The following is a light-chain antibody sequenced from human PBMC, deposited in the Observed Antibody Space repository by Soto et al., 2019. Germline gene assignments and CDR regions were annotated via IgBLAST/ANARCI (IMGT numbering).Light chain of an antibody. CDR1: QILLQTNGYNY. J-gene: IGKJ1*01. V-gene: IGKV2-28*01. Sequence: DIVMTQSPLSLPVTPGEPASFSCRSSQILLQTNGYNYLDWYLQKPGHSAQLLIYLGSNRASGVPDRFSGSGSGTDFTLKISRVEAEDVGVYFCMQALQPPWAFGQGTKVAIK. CDR3: MQALQPPWA. CDR2: LGS.